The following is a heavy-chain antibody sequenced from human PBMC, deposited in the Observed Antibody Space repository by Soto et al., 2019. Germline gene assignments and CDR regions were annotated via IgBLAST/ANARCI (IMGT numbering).Heavy chain of an antibody. D-gene: IGHD3-10*01. CDR3: ARGHYGSLPGYFDY. V-gene: IGHV3-66*01. CDR2: VYDDGST. CDR1: GFTVRNNY. Sequence: EVHLVESGGGLVQPGGSLRLACAASGFTVRNNYMSWVRQARGKGLEWVSVVYDDGSTYYAGSVKGRFTISRDNSKNTVSLQMNSLRAEDTAVYYCARGHYGSLPGYFDYWGQGTLVTVSS. J-gene: IGHJ4*02.